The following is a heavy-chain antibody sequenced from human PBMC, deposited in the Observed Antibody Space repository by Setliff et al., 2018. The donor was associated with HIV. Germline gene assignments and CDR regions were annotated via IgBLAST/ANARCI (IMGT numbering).Heavy chain of an antibody. V-gene: IGHV3-7*01. J-gene: IGHJ4*02. D-gene: IGHD2-2*01. Sequence: PGGSLRLSCAGSDFLFINAWMSWVRQAPGKGLEWVANIKQDGREKYYVDSVKGRFTISRDNAKNSLYLQMNSLRAEDTAVYYCARRVYCSSTTCFDSWGQGALVTVSS. CDR1: DFLFINAW. CDR2: IKQDGREK. CDR3: ARRVYCSSTTCFDS.